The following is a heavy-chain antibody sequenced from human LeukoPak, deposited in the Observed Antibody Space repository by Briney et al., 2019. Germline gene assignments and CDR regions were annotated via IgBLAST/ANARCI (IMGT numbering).Heavy chain of an antibody. J-gene: IGHJ6*02. Sequence: VASVKVSCTASGGTFSSYAISWVRQAPGQGLEWMGGIIPIFGTANYAQKFQGRVTITADESTSTAYMELSSLRSGDTAVYYCASAIDYGDYGDNYYGMDVWGQGTTVTVSS. CDR3: ASAIDYGDYGDNYYGMDV. D-gene: IGHD4-17*01. CDR2: IIPIFGTA. V-gene: IGHV1-69*01. CDR1: GGTFSSYA.